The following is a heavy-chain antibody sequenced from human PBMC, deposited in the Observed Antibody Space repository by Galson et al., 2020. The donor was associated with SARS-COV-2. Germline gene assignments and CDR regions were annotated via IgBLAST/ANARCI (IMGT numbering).Heavy chain of an antibody. CDR1: GGSISSSSYY. V-gene: IGHV4-39*01. Sequence: ETSETLSLTCTVSGGSISSSSYYWGWIRQPPGKGLEWIGSIYYSGSTYYNPSLKSRVTISVDTSKNQFSLKLSSVTAADTAVYYCARHPSPLGLLEWLLYFDYWGQGTLVTVSS. CDR3: ARHPSPLGLLEWLLYFDY. CDR2: IYYSGST. D-gene: IGHD3-3*01. J-gene: IGHJ4*02.